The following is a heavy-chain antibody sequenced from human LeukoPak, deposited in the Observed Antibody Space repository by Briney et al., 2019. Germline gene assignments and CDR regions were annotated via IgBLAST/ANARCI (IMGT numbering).Heavy chain of an antibody. J-gene: IGHJ4*02. CDR1: GFTFSSYA. Sequence: GRSLRLSCAASGFTFSSYAMHWVRQAPGKGLEWVAVISYDGSNKYYADSVKGRFTISRDNSKNTLYLQMNSLRGEDTAVYYCARFRGYDILTGYYPLDYWGLGTLVTVSS. CDR3: ARFRGYDILTGYYPLDY. D-gene: IGHD3-9*01. CDR2: ISYDGSNK. V-gene: IGHV3-30*04.